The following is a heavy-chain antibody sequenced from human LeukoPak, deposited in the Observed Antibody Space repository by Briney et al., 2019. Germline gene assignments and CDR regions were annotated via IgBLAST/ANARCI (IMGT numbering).Heavy chain of an antibody. V-gene: IGHV4-39*07. CDR2: LYYSGST. CDR1: GDSISSSGYY. D-gene: IGHD6-13*01. CDR3: ARGQQLEPEADAFDI. J-gene: IGHJ3*02. Sequence: SETLSLTCTVSGDSISSSGYYWGWIRQPPGKGLEWIASLYYSGSTYYNPFLKSRVTISLDTSKSHFSLKLTSVTAADTAVYYCARGQQLEPEADAFDIWGQGTMVTVSS.